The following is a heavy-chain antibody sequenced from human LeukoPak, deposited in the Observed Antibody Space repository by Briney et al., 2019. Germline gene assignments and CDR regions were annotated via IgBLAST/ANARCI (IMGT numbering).Heavy chain of an antibody. Sequence: QPGGSLRLSCAASGFTFSSYGMHWVRQAPGKGLEWVAVIWYDGSNKYYADSVKGRFTISRDNSKNTLYLQMNSLRAEDTAVYYCARGMGARGYEDKLFDYWGQGTLVTVSS. CDR2: IWYDGSNK. J-gene: IGHJ4*02. D-gene: IGHD5-18*01. CDR3: ARGMGARGYEDKLFDY. V-gene: IGHV3-33*01. CDR1: GFTFSSYG.